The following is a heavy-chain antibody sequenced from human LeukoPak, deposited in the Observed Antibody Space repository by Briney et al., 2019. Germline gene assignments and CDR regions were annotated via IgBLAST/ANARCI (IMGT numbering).Heavy chain of an antibody. Sequence: PGGSLRLSCEASGFTLSRYWMHWVRQAPGKGLEWVANIKEDGSEKDYVDSVKGRFTISRDNAKNLLYLQMSSLRAEDTAVYYCAREFSSSSGMDVWGQGTTVTVPS. J-gene: IGHJ6*02. CDR1: GFTLSRYW. V-gene: IGHV3-7*01. CDR3: AREFSSSSGMDV. D-gene: IGHD6-6*01. CDR2: IKEDGSEK.